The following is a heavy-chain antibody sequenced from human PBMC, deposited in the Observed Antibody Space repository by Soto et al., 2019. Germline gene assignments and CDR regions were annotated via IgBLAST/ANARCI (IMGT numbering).Heavy chain of an antibody. V-gene: IGHV3-30*03. J-gene: IGHJ4*02. D-gene: IGHD6-13*01. CDR2: ISYDGYLK. Sequence: PGGSLRLSCAASGFTFSTYGMQWVRQAPGKGLEWVAVISYDGYLKYYVDAVKGRFTVARDNSKNTLFLEMNSLRAEDTAVYYCARVVRSWAYFDYWGQGTLVTVSS. CDR3: ARVVRSWAYFDY. CDR1: GFTFSTYG.